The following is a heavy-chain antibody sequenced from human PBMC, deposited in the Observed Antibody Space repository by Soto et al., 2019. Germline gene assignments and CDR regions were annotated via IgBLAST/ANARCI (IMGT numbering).Heavy chain of an antibody. Sequence: SETLSLTCTVSGGSISGYFWSWIRQPPGKGLEWIAYIYSSEYTDYNPSLKSRVTISVDMSKNQFSLKLKSVTAADTAVYYCARIPNYYDASGYVYWGQGTLVTVSS. D-gene: IGHD3-22*01. CDR1: GGSISGYF. V-gene: IGHV4-59*08. CDR3: ARIPNYYDASGYVY. CDR2: IYSSEYT. J-gene: IGHJ4*02.